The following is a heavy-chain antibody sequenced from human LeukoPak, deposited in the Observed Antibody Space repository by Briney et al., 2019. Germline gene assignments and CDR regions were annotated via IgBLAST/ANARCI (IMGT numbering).Heavy chain of an antibody. D-gene: IGHD1-26*01. J-gene: IGHJ4*02. CDR1: GGSISSGSYY. CDR3: ARARVVGATTPFDY. V-gene: IGHV4-61*02. Sequence: SGTLSLTCTVSGGSISSGSYYWSWIRQPAGKGLEWIGRIYTSGGTNYNPSLKSRVTISVDTSKNQFSLNLSSVTAADTAVYYCARARVVGATTPFDYWGQGTLVTVSS. CDR2: IYTSGGT.